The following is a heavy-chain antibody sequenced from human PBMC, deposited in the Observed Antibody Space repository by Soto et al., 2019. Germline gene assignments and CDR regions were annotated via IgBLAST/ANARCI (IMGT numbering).Heavy chain of an antibody. Sequence: QVQLVQSGAEVKKHGFSVKVSCKASGGTFSSYAITWVRQAPGQGLEWMGGIIPISTTTDYAQKFQGRVTITADKSTSTAFLELSRLTSEDTAVYYCARVAGYYYAMDVWGQGTTVTVSS. CDR3: ARVAGYYYAMDV. CDR1: GGTFSSYA. CDR2: IIPISTTT. V-gene: IGHV1-69*06. D-gene: IGHD6-19*01. J-gene: IGHJ6*02.